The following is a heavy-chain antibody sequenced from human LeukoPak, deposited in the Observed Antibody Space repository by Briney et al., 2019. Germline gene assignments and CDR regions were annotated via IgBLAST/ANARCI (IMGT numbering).Heavy chain of an antibody. D-gene: IGHD3-10*01. Sequence: SETLSLTCVVSGAYISADYWIWIRQPPGKGLEWIGYIYYSGSTNYNPSLKSRVSISPDTSKNQFSLKLNSVTAADTAVYYCARGVGSGRFNYYGMDVWGQGTTVTVSS. CDR2: IYYSGST. V-gene: IGHV4-59*01. CDR1: GAYISADY. CDR3: ARGVGSGRFNYYGMDV. J-gene: IGHJ6*02.